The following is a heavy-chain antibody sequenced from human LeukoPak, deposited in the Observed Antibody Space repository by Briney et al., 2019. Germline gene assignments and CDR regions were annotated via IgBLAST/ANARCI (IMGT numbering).Heavy chain of an antibody. CDR3: ARDRGSWNYLDYFDY. J-gene: IGHJ4*02. V-gene: IGHV1-69*06. CDR1: GGTFSSYA. CDR2: IIPIFGTA. D-gene: IGHD1-7*01. Sequence: SVKVSCKASGGTFSSYAISWVRQAPGQGLEWMGRIIPIFGTANYAQKFQGRVTITADKSTSTAYMELSSLRSEDTAVYYCARDRGSWNYLDYFDYWGQGTLVTVSS.